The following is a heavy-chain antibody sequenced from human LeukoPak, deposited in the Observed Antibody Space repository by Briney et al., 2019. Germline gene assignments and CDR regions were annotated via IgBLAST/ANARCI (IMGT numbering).Heavy chain of an antibody. D-gene: IGHD1-26*01. CDR1: GFTVSSSY. V-gene: IGHV3-66*01. J-gene: IGHJ4*02. CDR3: ARILGADEGADY. CDR2: IYSGGSGST. Sequence: GGSLRLSCAASGFTVSSSYMSRVRQAPGKGLEWVSVIYSGGSGSTYYADSVKGRFTISRDNSKNTLSLQTNSLRAEDTAVYYCARILGADEGADYWGQGTLVTVSS.